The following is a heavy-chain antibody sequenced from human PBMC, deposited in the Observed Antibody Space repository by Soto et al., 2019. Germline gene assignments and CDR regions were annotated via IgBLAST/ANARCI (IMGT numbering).Heavy chain of an antibody. CDR2: ISGSGGST. Sequence: PGGSLRLSCAASGLTFSSFAMSWVRQAPGKGLEWVSGISGSGGSTYHADSVKGRFIISRDNSKNVLYLQMNSVRAEDTAVYYCAKGHSSSPSPQYYYYGMDVWSQGATVTVSS. D-gene: IGHD6-13*01. CDR3: AKGHSSSPSPQYYYYGMDV. CDR1: GLTFSSFA. V-gene: IGHV3-23*01. J-gene: IGHJ6*02.